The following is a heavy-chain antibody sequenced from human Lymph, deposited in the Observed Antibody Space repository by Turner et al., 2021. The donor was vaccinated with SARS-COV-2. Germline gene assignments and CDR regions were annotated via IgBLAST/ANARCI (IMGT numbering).Heavy chain of an antibody. Sequence: QVQLVQSGAEVKKPGASVNVTFKASGYTFTSYEINWVRQATGQGLEWMGLVNPNSGNTGYSQKFQRKVTMTRNTSISTAYMELSSLRSEDTAVYYCARGSQLTVWFDPWGQGTLVTVSS. V-gene: IGHV1-8*01. CDR3: ARGSQLTVWFDP. CDR2: VNPNSGNT. D-gene: IGHD3-9*01. CDR1: GYTFTSYE. J-gene: IGHJ5*02.